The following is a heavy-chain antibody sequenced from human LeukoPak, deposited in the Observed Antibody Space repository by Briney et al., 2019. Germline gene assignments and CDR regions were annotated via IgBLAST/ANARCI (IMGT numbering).Heavy chain of an antibody. V-gene: IGHV1-46*01. J-gene: IGHJ1*01. CDR2: INPSGGST. D-gene: IGHD3-22*01. CDR3: ASPSSSYYRYFQH. Sequence: GASVKVSCKASGYTFTSYYMHWVRQAPGQGREWMGIINPSGGSTSYAQKFQGRVTMTRDTSTSTVYMELSSLRSEDTAVYYCASPSSSYYRYFQHWGQGTLVTVSS. CDR1: GYTFTSYY.